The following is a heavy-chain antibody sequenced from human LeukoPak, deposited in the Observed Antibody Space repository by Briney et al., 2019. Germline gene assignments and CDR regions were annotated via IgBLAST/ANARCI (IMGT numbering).Heavy chain of an antibody. V-gene: IGHV4-4*02. Sequence: SGTLSLTCAVSGGSISSTNWWSWVRQPPGKGLEWIGEIYQSGGTNYNPSLKSRVTISVDKSKSQFSLKLSSVTAADTAVYYCARAGIVGAPSFDYWGQGTLVTVSS. CDR1: GGSISSTNW. D-gene: IGHD1-26*01. J-gene: IGHJ4*02. CDR2: IYQSGGT. CDR3: ARAGIVGAPSFDY.